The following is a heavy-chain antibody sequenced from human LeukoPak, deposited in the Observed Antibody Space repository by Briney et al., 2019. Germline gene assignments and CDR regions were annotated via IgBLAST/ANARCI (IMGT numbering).Heavy chain of an antibody. CDR2: IYHSGST. Sequence: PSETLSLTCTVSGYSISSGYYWGWIRQPPGKGLEWIGSIYHSGSTYYNPSLKSRVTISVDTSKNQFSLKLSSVTAADTAVYYCARGPGELLSFDYWGQGTLVTVSS. J-gene: IGHJ4*02. D-gene: IGHD1-26*01. CDR1: GYSISSGYY. CDR3: ARGPGELLSFDY. V-gene: IGHV4-38-2*02.